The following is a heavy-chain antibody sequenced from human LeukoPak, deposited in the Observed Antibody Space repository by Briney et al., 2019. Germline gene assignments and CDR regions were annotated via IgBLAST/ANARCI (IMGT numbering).Heavy chain of an antibody. CDR3: ARRGKHQFRLGYYFDY. CDR2: INHSGST. Sequence: NPSETLSLTCAVYGGSFSGYYWSWIRQPPGKGLEWIGEINHSGSTNYNPSLKSRVTISVDTSKNQFSLKLSSVTAADTAVYYCARRGKHQFRLGYYFDYWGQGTLVTVSS. J-gene: IGHJ4*02. D-gene: IGHD7-27*01. CDR1: GGSFSGYY. V-gene: IGHV4-34*01.